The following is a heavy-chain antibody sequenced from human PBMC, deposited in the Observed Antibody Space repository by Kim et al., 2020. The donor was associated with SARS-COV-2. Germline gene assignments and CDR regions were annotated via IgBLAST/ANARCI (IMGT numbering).Heavy chain of an antibody. Sequence: NADKGRFTNTRDKSKNTLYLQMGSLRAEDMAVYYCARDPGWGSGSYLDYWGQGTLVTVSS. CDR3: ARDPGWGSGSYLDY. D-gene: IGHD1-26*01. J-gene: IGHJ4*02. V-gene: IGHV3-64*01.